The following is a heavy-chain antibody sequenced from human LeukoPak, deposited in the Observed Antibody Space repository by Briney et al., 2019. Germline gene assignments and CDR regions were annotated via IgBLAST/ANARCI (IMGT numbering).Heavy chain of an antibody. V-gene: IGHV4-59*01. CDR2: IYYSGST. CDR3: AREMRGQMARAFDY. Sequence: SETLSLTCTVSGGSISSYYWSWIRQPPGKGLEWIGYIYYSGSTNYNPSLKSRVTISVDTSKNQFSLKLSSVTAADTAVYCCAREMRGQMARAFDYWGQGTLVTVSS. J-gene: IGHJ4*02. D-gene: IGHD5-24*01. CDR1: GGSISSYY.